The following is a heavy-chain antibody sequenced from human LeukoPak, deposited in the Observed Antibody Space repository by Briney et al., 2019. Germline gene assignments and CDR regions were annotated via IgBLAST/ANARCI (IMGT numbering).Heavy chain of an antibody. CDR3: ARDSPPDY. Sequence: QTGGSLRLSCTASGFTFSSYGMNWVRQAPGKGLEWVSGISGSGGSTYYADSVKGRFTISRDNAKNSLYLQMNSLRAEDTAVYYCARDSPPDYWGQGTLVTVSS. J-gene: IGHJ4*02. CDR1: GFTFSSYG. CDR2: ISGSGGST. V-gene: IGHV3-23*01.